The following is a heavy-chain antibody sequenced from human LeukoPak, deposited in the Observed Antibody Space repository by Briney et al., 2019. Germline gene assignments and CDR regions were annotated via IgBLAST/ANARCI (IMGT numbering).Heavy chain of an antibody. CDR2: ISGSGGST. V-gene: IGHV3-23*01. CDR1: GFTFGDYA. Sequence: GGSLRLSCPASGFTFGDYAMNWVRQAPGKGLEWVSDISGSGGSTYYADSVKGRFTISRDNSKNTLYLQMNSLRAEDTAVYYCAKKYSTGLDPWGQGTLVTVSS. D-gene: IGHD1-26*01. CDR3: AKKYSTGLDP. J-gene: IGHJ5*02.